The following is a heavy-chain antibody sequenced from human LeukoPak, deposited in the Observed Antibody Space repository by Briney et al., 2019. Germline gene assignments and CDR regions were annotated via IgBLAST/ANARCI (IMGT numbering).Heavy chain of an antibody. V-gene: IGHV4-39*01. CDR2: MSYSGST. D-gene: IGHD3-10*01. CDR1: GGSISSSSYY. Sequence: SETLSLTCTVSGGSISSSSYYWGWIRQPPGKGLEWIGSMSYSGSTYYNPSLKSRVTIAVDTSKTQFSLKLSSVTAADTAVYYCARSYTTSQYGSGYMDVWGKGTTVTVSS. CDR3: ARSYTTSQYGSGYMDV. J-gene: IGHJ6*03.